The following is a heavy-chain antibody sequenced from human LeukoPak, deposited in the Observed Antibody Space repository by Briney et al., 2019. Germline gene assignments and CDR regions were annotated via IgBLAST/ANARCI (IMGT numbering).Heavy chain of an antibody. CDR1: GYRFTSYW. D-gene: IGHD1-26*01. Sequence: GESLKISCKGSGYRFTSYWIGWVRQMPGKGLEWMGIIYPGDSDTRYSPSSQGQVTISADKSISTAYLQWSSLKASDTAMYYCARGIVGATTYYYYYMDVWGKGTTVTVSS. CDR2: IYPGDSDT. J-gene: IGHJ6*03. V-gene: IGHV5-51*01. CDR3: ARGIVGATTYYYYYMDV.